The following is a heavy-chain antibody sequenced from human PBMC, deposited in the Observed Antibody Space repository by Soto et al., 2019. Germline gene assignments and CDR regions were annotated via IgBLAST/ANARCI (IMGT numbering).Heavy chain of an antibody. CDR1: GDSVSSNSAA. J-gene: IGHJ5*02. CDR2: TYYRSKWYN. V-gene: IGHV6-1*01. Sequence: PSQTLSLTCAISGDSVSSNSAAWNWIRQSPSRGLEWLGRTYYRSKWYNDYAVSVKSRITINPDTSKNQFSLQLNSVTPEDTAVYYCARGDEITDPEAAAGTGNWLEPWGQGTLVTVSS. D-gene: IGHD6-13*01. CDR3: ARGDEITDPEAAAGTGNWLEP.